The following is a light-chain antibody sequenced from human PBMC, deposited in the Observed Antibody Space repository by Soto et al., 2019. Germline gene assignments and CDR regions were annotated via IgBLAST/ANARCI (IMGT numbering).Light chain of an antibody. CDR2: GAS. J-gene: IGKJ5*01. CDR1: QSVSNNY. Sequence: EIGLTQSPCTLSLSPGERATLSCWASQSVSNNYLVWYQHKNGQAPRLLISGASKRATGIPDRFSGSGYGTDFNLTISRLETEDFATYSCQQYGRSPVTFGPGTRLEIK. V-gene: IGKV3-20*01. CDR3: QQYGRSPVT.